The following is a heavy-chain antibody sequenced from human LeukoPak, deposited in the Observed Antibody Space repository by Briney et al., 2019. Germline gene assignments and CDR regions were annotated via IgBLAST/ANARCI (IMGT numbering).Heavy chain of an antibody. D-gene: IGHD2-2*01. CDR3: ARGYCSSTSCLSDY. Sequence: GGSLRLSCAASGFIVSSNYMNWVRQAPGKGLEWVSSISSSSSYIYYADSVKGRFTISRDNAKNSLYLQMNSLRAEDTAVYYCARGYCSSTSCLSDYWGQGTLATVSS. J-gene: IGHJ4*02. CDR2: ISSSSSYI. CDR1: GFIVSSNY. V-gene: IGHV3-21*01.